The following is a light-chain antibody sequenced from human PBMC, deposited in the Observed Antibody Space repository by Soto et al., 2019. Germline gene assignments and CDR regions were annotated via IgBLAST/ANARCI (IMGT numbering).Light chain of an antibody. CDR1: QSISSY. CDR2: AAS. Sequence: DIQMTQSASSLSASVGDRVTITCRASQSISSYLNWYQQKPGKAPKLLIYAASSLQSGVPSSFIGSGSATDFTLTISSLQPEDFATYYCHHSYITPLTFGGGTKVAIK. J-gene: IGKJ4*01. V-gene: IGKV1-39*01. CDR3: HHSYITPLT.